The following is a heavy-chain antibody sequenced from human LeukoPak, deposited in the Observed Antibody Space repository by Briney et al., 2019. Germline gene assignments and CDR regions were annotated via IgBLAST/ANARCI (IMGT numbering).Heavy chain of an antibody. V-gene: IGHV3-66*02. CDR2: IYSGGSR. Sequence: GGYLRLSCAASGFTVSSNYMSWVRQAPGKGLEWVSVIYSGGSRYYADSVKGRFTISRDNSKNTLYLQMNSLRAEDTAVYYCARDLAFDIWGQGTMVTFSS. CDR3: ARDLAFDI. J-gene: IGHJ3*02. CDR1: GFTVSSNY.